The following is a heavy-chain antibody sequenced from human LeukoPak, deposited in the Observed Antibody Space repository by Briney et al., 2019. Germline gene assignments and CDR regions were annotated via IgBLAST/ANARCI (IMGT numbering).Heavy chain of an antibody. J-gene: IGHJ4*02. CDR3: ASQGAGTVITDY. V-gene: IGHV4-39*01. Sequence: SETLSLTCTVSGASIYSSDHYWAWIRQPPGEGLEFIGNISYSGRTNYNPSLKSRVTISVDTSKNRFSLRLSSVTAADTAVYYCASQGAGTVITDYWGQGILVTVSS. CDR1: GASIYSSDHY. CDR2: ISYSGRT. D-gene: IGHD4-17*01.